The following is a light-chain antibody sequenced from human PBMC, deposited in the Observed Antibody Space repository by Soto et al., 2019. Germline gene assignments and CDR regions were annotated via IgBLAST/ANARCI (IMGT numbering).Light chain of an antibody. CDR1: SSDVGGSDY. V-gene: IGLV2-14*01. CDR3: SSFSTSSTLYV. Sequence: QSALTQPASVSGSPGQSITISCTGTSSDVGGSDYVSWYQQHPGKAPKLMIYEGSKRPSGVSDHFSASKSGNTASLTISGLQPEDEADYYCSSFSTSSTLYVFGTGPKAAVL. CDR2: EGS. J-gene: IGLJ1*01.